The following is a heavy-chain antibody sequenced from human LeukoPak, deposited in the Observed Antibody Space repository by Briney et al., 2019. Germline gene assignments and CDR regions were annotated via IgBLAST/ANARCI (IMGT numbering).Heavy chain of an antibody. CDR3: AKDAGSNYYDSSGYYDY. Sequence: GGSLRLSCAASGFTFSSYGMHWVRQAPGKGLEWVAVISYDGSNKYYADSVKGRFTISRDNSKNTLHLQMNSLRAEDTAVYYCAKDAGSNYYDSSGYYDYWGQGTLVTVSS. CDR1: GFTFSSYG. CDR2: ISYDGSNK. V-gene: IGHV3-30*18. D-gene: IGHD3-22*01. J-gene: IGHJ4*02.